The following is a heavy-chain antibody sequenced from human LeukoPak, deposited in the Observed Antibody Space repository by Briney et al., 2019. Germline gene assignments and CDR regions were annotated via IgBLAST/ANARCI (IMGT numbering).Heavy chain of an antibody. D-gene: IGHD3-22*01. CDR1: GGSLSGYY. Sequence: SETLSLTCAVYGGSLSGYYWSWIRQPPGKGLEWIGEINHSGSTNYNPSLKSRVTISVDTSKNQFSLKLSSVTAADTAVYYCARSGQLHYYDSSGQTFDYWGQGTLVTASS. V-gene: IGHV4-34*01. CDR3: ARSGQLHYYDSSGQTFDY. CDR2: INHSGST. J-gene: IGHJ4*02.